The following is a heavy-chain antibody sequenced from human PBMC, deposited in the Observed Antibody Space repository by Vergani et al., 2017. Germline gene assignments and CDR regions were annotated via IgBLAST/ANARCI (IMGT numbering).Heavy chain of an antibody. J-gene: IGHJ6*02. V-gene: IGHV4-59*01. CDR3: ARVDGDDGGDYGMDV. Sequence: QVQLQESGPGLVKPSETLSLTCTVSGGSISSYYWSWIRQPPGKGLEWIGYIYYSGSTNYNPSLKSRVTISVDTSKNQFSLKLSTVTAADTAVYYCARVDGDDGGDYGMDVWGQGTTVTVSS. CDR1: GGSISSYY. D-gene: IGHD2-21*02. CDR2: IYYSGST.